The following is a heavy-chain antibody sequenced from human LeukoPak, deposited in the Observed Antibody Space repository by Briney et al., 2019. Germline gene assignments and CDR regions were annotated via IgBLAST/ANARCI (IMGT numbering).Heavy chain of an antibody. V-gene: IGHV4-59*08. CDR1: GGSISTYY. J-gene: IGHJ4*02. D-gene: IGHD6-19*01. CDR2: LYYRGSS. CDR3: ASFSVAAPILNYFGF. Sequence: PSETLSLTCTVSGGSISTYYWSWIRQPPGKGLEFIGYLYYRGSSNYNPSLKSRVTISVDPSKNQFSLKLSAVTAADTAVYYCASFSVAAPILNYFGFWGLGTLVTVSS.